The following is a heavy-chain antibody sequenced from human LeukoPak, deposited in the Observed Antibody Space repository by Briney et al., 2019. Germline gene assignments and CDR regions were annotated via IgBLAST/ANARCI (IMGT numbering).Heavy chain of an antibody. J-gene: IGHJ3*01. V-gene: IGHV3-30*03. CDR1: GITFSHHG. Sequence: GGSLRLSCAASGITFSHHGMGWVRQAPGKGLEWVAGIQYDGSIKFYLDSVKGRFTISRDNSKNTLDLQMNSLRFEDTAVYFCVQGGQYTRAYSDAFGLWGQGTMVTVSS. CDR2: IQYDGSIK. D-gene: IGHD2-21*01. CDR3: VQGGQYTRAYSDAFGL.